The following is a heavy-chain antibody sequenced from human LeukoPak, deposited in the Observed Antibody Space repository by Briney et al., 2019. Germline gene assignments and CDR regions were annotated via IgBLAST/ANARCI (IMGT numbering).Heavy chain of an antibody. CDR1: GFTVSNNY. Sequence: GGSLRLSCAASGFTVSNNYMSWVRQAPGKGLEWVSVMHSGGTTNYADSVQGRSTVSRDNSKTTVYLHMNSLRAEDTAVYYCARDSDSGYGPFASWGQGTLVTASS. V-gene: IGHV3-53*01. D-gene: IGHD5-12*01. J-gene: IGHJ4*02. CDR3: ARDSDSGYGPFAS. CDR2: MHSGGTT.